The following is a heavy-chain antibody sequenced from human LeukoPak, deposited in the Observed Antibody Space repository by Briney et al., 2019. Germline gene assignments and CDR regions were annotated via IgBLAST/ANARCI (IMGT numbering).Heavy chain of an antibody. Sequence: GGSLRLSCAASGFIFSNSGMHWFRQAPGRGLQWVALIRYDGSKTFYAESVKGRFTISRDNSKNTLYLQMKSLRVEDTAIYYCARGGVVESGVDYWGQGTLVTVSS. CDR1: GFIFSNSG. CDR3: ARGGVVESGVDY. D-gene: IGHD1-26*01. CDR2: IRYDGSKT. V-gene: IGHV3-30*02. J-gene: IGHJ4*02.